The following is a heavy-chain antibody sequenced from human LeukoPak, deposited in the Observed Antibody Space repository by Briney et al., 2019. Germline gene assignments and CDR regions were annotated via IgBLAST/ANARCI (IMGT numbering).Heavy chain of an antibody. CDR3: ARTEYSYGYSY. V-gene: IGHV4-61*02. CDR2: IYTSGST. D-gene: IGHD5-18*01. J-gene: IGHJ4*02. CDR1: GGSISSGSYY. Sequence: NPSETLSLTCTVSGGSISSGSYYWSWIRQPAGKGLEWIGRIYTSGSTNYNPSLKSRVTISVDTSKNQFSLKLSSVTAADTAVYYCARTEYSYGYSYWGQGTLVTVSS.